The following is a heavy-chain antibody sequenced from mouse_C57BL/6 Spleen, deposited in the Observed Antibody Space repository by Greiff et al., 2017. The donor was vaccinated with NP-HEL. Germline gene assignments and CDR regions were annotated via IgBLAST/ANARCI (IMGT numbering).Heavy chain of an antibody. D-gene: IGHD2-3*01. CDR1: GFSLTSYG. J-gene: IGHJ1*03. Sequence: VKLLESGPGLVQPSQSLSIPCTVSGFSLTSYGVHWVRQSPGQGLEWLGVIWRGGSTDYTAAFMSRLSSTKDNSKSQVFIKMNSRQADDTAIYYCAKNNDYWYFDVWGTGTTVTVSS. V-gene: IGHV2-5*01. CDR3: AKNNDYWYFDV. CDR2: IWRGGST.